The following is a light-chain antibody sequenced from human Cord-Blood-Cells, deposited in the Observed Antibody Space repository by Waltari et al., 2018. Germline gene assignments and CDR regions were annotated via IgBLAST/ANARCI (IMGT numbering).Light chain of an antibody. Sequence: DIQITQSPSSLSASEGDKVTITCRASQSISSYLNWYQQKPGKAPKLLIYAASSLQSGVPSRFSGSGSGTDFTLTISSLQPEDFATYYCQQSYSTLYTFGQGTKLEIK. CDR3: QQSYSTLYT. CDR2: AAS. J-gene: IGKJ2*01. CDR1: QSISSY. V-gene: IGKV1-39*01.